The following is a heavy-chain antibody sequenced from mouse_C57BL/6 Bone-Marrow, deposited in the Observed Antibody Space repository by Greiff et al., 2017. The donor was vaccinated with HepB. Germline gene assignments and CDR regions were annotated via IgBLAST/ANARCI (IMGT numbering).Heavy chain of an antibody. CDR1: GYTFTSYD. J-gene: IGHJ3*01. D-gene: IGHD1-1*01. Sequence: VKVVESGPELVKPGASVKLSCKASGYTFTSYDINWVKQRPGQGLEWIGWIYPRDGSTKYNEKFKGKATLTVDTSSSTAYMELHSLTSEDSAVYFCARNYYGSSYTCFAYWGQGTLVTVSA. V-gene: IGHV1-85*01. CDR2: IYPRDGST. CDR3: ARNYYGSSYTCFAY.